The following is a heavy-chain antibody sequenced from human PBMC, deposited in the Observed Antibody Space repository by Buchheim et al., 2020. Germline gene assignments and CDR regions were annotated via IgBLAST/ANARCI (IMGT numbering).Heavy chain of an antibody. J-gene: IGHJ4*02. Sequence: QVQLVQSGAEVKKPGASVKVSCKASGYTFTSYHIHWVRQAPGQGLEWMGIINASGGSTSYAQKFQGRVTMTRDTSTSTVYMELSSLRSEHTAVYSCPSATVAVTRALSVDYWRKGTL. V-gene: IGHV1-46*03. D-gene: IGHD6-19*01. CDR3: PSATVAVTRALSVDY. CDR1: GYTFTSYH. CDR2: INASGGST.